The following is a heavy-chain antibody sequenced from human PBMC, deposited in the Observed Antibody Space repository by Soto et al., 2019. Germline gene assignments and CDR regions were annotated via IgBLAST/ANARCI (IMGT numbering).Heavy chain of an antibody. J-gene: IGHJ6*02. Sequence: ASVKVSCKASGYTFTGYYMHWVRQAPGQGLEWMGWINPNSGGTNYAQKFQGGVTMTRDTSISTAYMELSRLRSDDTAVYYCARGRFLEWQQYYYYGMDVWGQGTTVTVSS. V-gene: IGHV1-2*02. D-gene: IGHD3-3*01. CDR1: GYTFTGYY. CDR3: ARGRFLEWQQYYYYGMDV. CDR2: INPNSGGT.